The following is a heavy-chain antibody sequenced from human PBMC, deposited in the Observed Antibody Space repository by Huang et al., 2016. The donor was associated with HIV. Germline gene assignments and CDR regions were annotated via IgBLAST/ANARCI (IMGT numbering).Heavy chain of an antibody. CDR2: INPSDGST. J-gene: IGHJ4*02. V-gene: IGHV1-46*01. Sequence: VKVSCKASGYAFTSYYMHWVRQAPGQGLEWKGIINPSDGSTSYAQKFQGRVTTTRDTSTNTVFMELSSLRSEDTAVYYCARDHDFYDSSGYWGFNYFDYWGQGTLVTVSS. CDR3: ARDHDFYDSSGYWGFNYFDY. D-gene: IGHD3-22*01. CDR1: GYAFTSYY.